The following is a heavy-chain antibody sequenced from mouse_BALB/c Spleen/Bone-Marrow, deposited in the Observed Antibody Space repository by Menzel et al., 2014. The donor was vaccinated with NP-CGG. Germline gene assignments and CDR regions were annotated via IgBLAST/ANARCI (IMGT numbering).Heavy chain of an antibody. CDR1: GYTFTSYW. Sequence: QVQLQQPGAELVKPGASVKLSCKASGYTFTSYWMHWVKQRPGQGLEWIGEINSSNGRTNYNEKFKSKATLTVDKSSSTAYMQLSSLTSEDSAVYYCALYYYGSLDYWGQGTTLTVSS. CDR2: INSSNGRT. J-gene: IGHJ2*01. CDR3: ALYYYGSLDY. D-gene: IGHD1-1*01. V-gene: IGHV1S81*02.